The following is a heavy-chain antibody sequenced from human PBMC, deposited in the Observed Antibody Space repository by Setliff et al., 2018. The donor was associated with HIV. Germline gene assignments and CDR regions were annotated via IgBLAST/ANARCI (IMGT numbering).Heavy chain of an antibody. V-gene: IGHV1-69*13. CDR2: IIPIFGTA. J-gene: IGHJ5*02. CDR1: GGTFSSYA. Sequence: ASVKVSCKASGGTFSSYAISWVRQAPGQGLEWMGGIIPIFGTANYAQKFQGRVTITADESTSTAYMELSSLRSEDTAVYYCARFSLGYCSGGSCYPDFDPWGQGTLVTVSS. D-gene: IGHD2-15*01. CDR3: ARFSLGYCSGGSCYPDFDP.